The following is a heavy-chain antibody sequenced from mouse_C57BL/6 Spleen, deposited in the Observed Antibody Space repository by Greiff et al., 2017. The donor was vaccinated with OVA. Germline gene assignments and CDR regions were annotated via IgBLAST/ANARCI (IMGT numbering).Heavy chain of an antibody. Sequence: QVQLQQSGAELLKPGASVKLSCKATGYTFTGYWIEWVKQRPGHGLEWIGEILPGSGSTNYNEKFKGKATFTADTSSNTAYMQLSSLTTEDSAIYYCARALYYYGSSWDYFDYWGQGTTLTVSS. CDR2: ILPGSGST. D-gene: IGHD1-1*01. J-gene: IGHJ2*01. CDR1: GYTFTGYW. V-gene: IGHV1-9*01. CDR3: ARALYYYGSSWDYFDY.